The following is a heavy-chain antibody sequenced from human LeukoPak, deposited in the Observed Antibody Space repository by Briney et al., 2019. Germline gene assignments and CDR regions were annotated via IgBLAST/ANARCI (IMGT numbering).Heavy chain of an antibody. CDR3: ARSSPGVGAT. D-gene: IGHD1-26*01. V-gene: IGHV3-53*01. J-gene: IGHJ4*02. Sequence: GGSLRLSCAATGFTVSSNYMSWVRQDPGKGLEWVSILYSGGSTNYADAVKGRFTISRDDSKNTLYLDMNSLRVDDSAVYYCARSSPGVGATWGQGTLVTVSS. CDR1: GFTVSSNY. CDR2: LYSGGST.